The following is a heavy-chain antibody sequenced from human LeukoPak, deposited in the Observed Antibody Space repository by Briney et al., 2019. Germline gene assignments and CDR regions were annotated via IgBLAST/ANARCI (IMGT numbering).Heavy chain of an antibody. CDR2: ISSSGSTI. J-gene: IGHJ4*02. CDR1: GFTFSSYE. CDR3: ARGPGEMATIYGY. V-gene: IGHV3-48*03. D-gene: IGHD5-24*01. Sequence: PGGSLRLSCAASGFTFSSYEINWGRQAPGKGLEWVSYISSSGSTIYYADSVKGRFTISRDNAKNSLYLQMNSLRAEDTAVYYCARGPGEMATIYGYWGQGTLVTVSS.